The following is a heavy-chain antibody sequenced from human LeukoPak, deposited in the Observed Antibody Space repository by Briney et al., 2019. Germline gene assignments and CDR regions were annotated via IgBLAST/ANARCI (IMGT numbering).Heavy chain of an antibody. CDR1: GGSISSSSYY. V-gene: IGHV4-39*01. J-gene: IGHJ4*02. CDR2: INYSGNT. D-gene: IGHD3-10*01. Sequence: PSETLSLTCTVSGGSISSSSYYWVWIRQPPGKELEWIGSINYSGNTYYNPSVKSRVTISVDTSKNQFSLKLSSVTAADTAVYYCARRTARLWFGEFTPFDYWGQGTLVTVSS. CDR3: ARRTARLWFGEFTPFDY.